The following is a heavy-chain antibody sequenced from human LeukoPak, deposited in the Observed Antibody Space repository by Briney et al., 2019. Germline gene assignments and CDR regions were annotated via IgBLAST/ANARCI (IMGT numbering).Heavy chain of an antibody. J-gene: IGHJ4*02. CDR1: GFIFSTYE. V-gene: IGHV3-33*08. CDR2: IWYDGSNK. D-gene: IGHD2-15*01. Sequence: GGSLRLSCAASGFIFSTYEMNWVRQAPGKGLEWVAIIWYDGSNKYYADSVKGRFTISRDNSKNTLYLQMNSLRVEDTAVYYCARGDIVVVVAATDFDYWGQGTLVTVSS. CDR3: ARGDIVVVVAATDFDY.